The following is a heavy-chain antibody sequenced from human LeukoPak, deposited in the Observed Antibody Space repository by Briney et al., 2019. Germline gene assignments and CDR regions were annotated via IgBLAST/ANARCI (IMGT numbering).Heavy chain of an antibody. Sequence: PSGTLSLTCAVSGASISSDKWWSWVRQPPGKGLGWIGEIHHSGNTNYSPSLKSRVTMSADKSKNEFSLRLTSVTAADTAVYYCARAGVWLPAVWGQGTLVTVSS. D-gene: IGHD3-9*01. CDR1: GASISSDKW. J-gene: IGHJ4*02. CDR3: ARAGVWLPAV. CDR2: IHHSGNT. V-gene: IGHV4-4*02.